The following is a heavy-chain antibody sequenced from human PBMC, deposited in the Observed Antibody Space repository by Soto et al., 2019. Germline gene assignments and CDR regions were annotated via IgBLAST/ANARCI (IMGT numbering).Heavy chain of an antibody. J-gene: IGHJ6*01. CDR2: SRNRVNSNTT. CDR1: GFTFSDHY. D-gene: IGHD1-26*01. Sequence: EVQLVESGGGVVQPGGSLRLSCAASGFTFSDHYMDWVRQAPGKGLEWVARSRNRVNSNTTEYAASVKGRFTISRDESKSSLYLQMNSLKIEDTAVYYCTRGLLGGAPSYTFHGMDVWGQGTTVTVSS. CDR3: TRGLLGGAPSYTFHGMDV. V-gene: IGHV3-72*01.